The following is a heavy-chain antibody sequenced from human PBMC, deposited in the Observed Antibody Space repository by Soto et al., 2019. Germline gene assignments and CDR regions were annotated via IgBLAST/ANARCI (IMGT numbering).Heavy chain of an antibody. V-gene: IGHV4-30-4*01. CDR2: FFYTGSP. Sequence: PSETLSLTCTVSGGSISSGDYYWTWIRQPPGKGLEWIGFFFYTGSPFYNPSLKSRVAISVDTSKNQFSLNLTSVTAADTAVYFCAGEPKGGPAAGAIEIWGQGTMVTVSS. CDR3: AGEPKGGPAAGAIEI. CDR1: GGSISSGDYY. J-gene: IGHJ3*02. D-gene: IGHD6-25*01.